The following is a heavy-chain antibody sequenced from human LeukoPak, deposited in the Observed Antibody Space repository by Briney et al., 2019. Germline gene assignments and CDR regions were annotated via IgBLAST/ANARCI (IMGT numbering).Heavy chain of an antibody. CDR1: GGSISGYY. CDR2: IYYSGST. D-gene: IGHD1-26*01. Sequence: PSETLSLTCTVSGGSISGYYWSWIRQPPGKGLEWIGYIYYSGSTNYNPSLKSRVTISVDTSKNQFSLKLSSVTAADTAVYYCARGRGVGATTYYYYGMDVWGQGTTVTVSS. V-gene: IGHV4-59*01. CDR3: ARGRGVGATTYYYYGMDV. J-gene: IGHJ6*02.